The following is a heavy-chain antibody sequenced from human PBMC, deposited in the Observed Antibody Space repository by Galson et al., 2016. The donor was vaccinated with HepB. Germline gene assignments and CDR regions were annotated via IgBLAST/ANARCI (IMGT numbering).Heavy chain of an antibody. CDR2: INPNSGGT. CDR3: ARVSNNYDFWSGRNWFDP. V-gene: IGHV1-2*02. D-gene: IGHD3-3*01. J-gene: IGHJ5*02. Sequence: SVKVSCKASGYTFTGYYMHWVRQAPGQGPEWMGWINPNSGGTNYAQKFQGRVTMTRDTSINTAYMELSRLRSDDTAVYYCARVSNNYDFWSGRNWFDPWGQGTLVTVSS. CDR1: GYTFTGYY.